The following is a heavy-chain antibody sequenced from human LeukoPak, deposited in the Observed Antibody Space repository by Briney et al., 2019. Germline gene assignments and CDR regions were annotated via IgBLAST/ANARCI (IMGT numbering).Heavy chain of an antibody. CDR2: ISSSGSTI. CDR1: GFTFSDYY. V-gene: IGHV3-11*01. J-gene: IGHJ6*02. CDR3: AREGYYGSGSAYYCGMDV. Sequence: PGGSLRLSCAASGFTFSDYYMSWIRQAPGKGLEWVSYISSSGSTIYYADSVKGRFTISRDNAKNSLYLQMNSLRAEDTAVYYCAREGYYGSGSAYYCGMDVWGQGTTVTVSS. D-gene: IGHD3-10*01.